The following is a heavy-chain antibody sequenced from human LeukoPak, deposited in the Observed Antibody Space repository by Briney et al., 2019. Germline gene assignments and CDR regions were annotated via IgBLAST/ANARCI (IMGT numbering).Heavy chain of an antibody. V-gene: IGHV1-69*05. CDR3: ARPAAVAGTVWFDP. D-gene: IGHD6-19*01. J-gene: IGHJ5*02. CDR1: VGTFSSYS. Sequence: SVNVSCKASVGTFSSYSISWVRQAPGQGLERMGGIIPIFVTANYAQNFQRRVTNTTDEATSTAYMELSSLRSEDTAVYYCARPAAVAGTVWFDPWGQGTLVTVSS. CDR2: IIPIFVTA.